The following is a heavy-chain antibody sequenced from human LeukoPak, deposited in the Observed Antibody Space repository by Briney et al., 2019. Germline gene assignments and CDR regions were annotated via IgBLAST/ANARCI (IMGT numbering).Heavy chain of an antibody. CDR1: GYTFTSYD. D-gene: IGHD3-22*01. CDR3: ARGRWSSGYYSSFDY. Sequence: GASVKVSCKASGYTFTSYDINWVRQATGQGLEWMGWMNPNSGNTGYAQKFQGRVTMTRNTSISTAYIELSSLRSEDTAVYYCARGRWSSGYYSSFDYWGQGTLATVSS. CDR2: MNPNSGNT. V-gene: IGHV1-8*01. J-gene: IGHJ4*02.